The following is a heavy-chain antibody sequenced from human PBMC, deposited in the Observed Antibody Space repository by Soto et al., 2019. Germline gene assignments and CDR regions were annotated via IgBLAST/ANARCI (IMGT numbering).Heavy chain of an antibody. V-gene: IGHV3-53*01. CDR3: ARDMGIAVAGTSYYYYGMDV. CDR2: IYSGGST. D-gene: IGHD6-19*01. Sequence: GGSLRLSCAASGFTVSSNYMSWVRQAPGKGLEWVSVIYSGGSTYYADSVKGRFTISRDNSKNTLYLQMNSLRAEDTAVYYCARDMGIAVAGTSYYYYGMDVWGQGTTVTVSS. CDR1: GFTVSSNY. J-gene: IGHJ6*02.